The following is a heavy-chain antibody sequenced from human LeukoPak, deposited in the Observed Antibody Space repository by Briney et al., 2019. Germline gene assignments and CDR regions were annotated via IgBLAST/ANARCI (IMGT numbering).Heavy chain of an antibody. Sequence: ASVKVSCKASGYTFTNYDINWVRQATGQGLEWMGWMNPNGGNKGYPQKFQDRVTMTRDTSISTAYMELSSLRSEDTAVYYCARVYGPIDYWGQGTLVTVSS. J-gene: IGHJ4*02. D-gene: IGHD2-8*01. V-gene: IGHV1-8*01. CDR1: GYTFTNYD. CDR3: ARVYGPIDY. CDR2: MNPNGGNK.